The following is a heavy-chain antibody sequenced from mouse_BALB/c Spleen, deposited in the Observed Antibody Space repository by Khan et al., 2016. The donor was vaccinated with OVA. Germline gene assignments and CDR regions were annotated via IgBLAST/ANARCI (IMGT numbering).Heavy chain of an antibody. D-gene: IGHD2-10*01. CDR3: ARQPYYHYNIMDY. CDR1: GFSLTNYG. V-gene: IGHV2-6-1*01. CDR2: IWSDGST. J-gene: IGHJ4*01. Sequence: QVQLKQSGPGLVAPSQSLSITCTISGFSLTNYGVHWVRQPPGKGLEWLVVIWSDGSTTYNSAIKSRLTISKDNSKSQVFLKMNSLQTDDTGVYFCARQPYYHYNIMDYWGQGTSVTVSS.